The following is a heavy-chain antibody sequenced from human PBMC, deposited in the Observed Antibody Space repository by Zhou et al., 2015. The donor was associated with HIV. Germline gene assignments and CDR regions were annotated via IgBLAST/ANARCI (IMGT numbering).Heavy chain of an antibody. CDR1: GGTFSGSD. CDR2: ITPMFQTH. J-gene: IGHJ3*02. CDR3: ARSSVNHEYAFDI. Sequence: QVLLVQSGTEVRKPGSSVNVSCKASGGTFSGSDISWVRQAPGQGLEWMGRITPMFQTHNYAEKFRARLNITVDRHTSAAYMELSSLTSEDAATYFCARSSVNHEYAFDIWGQGTKVIVSS. V-gene: IGHV1-69*06. D-gene: IGHD3-22*01.